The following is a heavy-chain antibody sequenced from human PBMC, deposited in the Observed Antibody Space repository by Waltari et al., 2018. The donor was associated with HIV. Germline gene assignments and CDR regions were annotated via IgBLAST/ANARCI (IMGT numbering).Heavy chain of an antibody. J-gene: IGHJ6*02. V-gene: IGHV1-69*06. CDR2: INPVLVGST. CDR3: ARDHGGGAAAGGPPYQYYLDV. D-gene: IGHD3-16*01. Sequence: QVRLVQSAAEVKESGSSVKVSCKASGGNINDYAFSWVRQAPGQGLEWMGGINPVLVGSTNYAQKFQDTVTITADTSTNTVYMALSSLRSDDTALYYCARDHGGGAAAGGPPYQYYLDVWGQGTSVTVSS. CDR1: GGNINDYA.